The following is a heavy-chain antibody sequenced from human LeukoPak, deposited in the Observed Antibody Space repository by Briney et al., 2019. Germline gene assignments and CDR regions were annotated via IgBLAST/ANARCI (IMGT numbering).Heavy chain of an antibody. Sequence: GGSLRLSCAASGFTFSDSYMTWVRQAPGKGLEWVANIKQDGSEKYYVDSVKGRFTISRDNAKNSLYLQMNSLRAEDTAVYYCARYGRVDTAMVRNAFDIWGQGTMVTVSS. CDR1: GFTFSDSY. CDR2: IKQDGSEK. D-gene: IGHD5-18*01. CDR3: ARYGRVDTAMVRNAFDI. V-gene: IGHV3-7*01. J-gene: IGHJ3*02.